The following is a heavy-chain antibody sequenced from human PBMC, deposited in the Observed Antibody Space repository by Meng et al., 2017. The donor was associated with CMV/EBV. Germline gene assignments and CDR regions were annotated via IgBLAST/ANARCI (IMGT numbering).Heavy chain of an antibody. J-gene: IGHJ2*01. CDR1: GYPSTGYY. V-gene: IGHV1-2*02. CDR3: ATYIGNYINWYFDL. D-gene: IGHD1-7*01. Sequence: QGQLVQSGAEVKKPGASVKVSCQASGYPSTGYYMDWVRQAPGQGLEWMGWINPNSGGTNYAQKFQGRVTMTRDTSISTAYMELSRLRSDDTAVYYCATYIGNYINWYFDLWGRGTLVTVSS. CDR2: INPNSGGT.